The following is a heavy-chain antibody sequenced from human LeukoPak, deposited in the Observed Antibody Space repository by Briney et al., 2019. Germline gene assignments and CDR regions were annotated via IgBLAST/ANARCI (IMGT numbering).Heavy chain of an antibody. Sequence: GGSLRLSCAASGFTFGSYGMHWVRQAPGKGLEWVTFIRSDGSNKYYADSVKGRFTISRDNSKNTLYLQMNSLRAEDTAVYYCAKVGLTVTTILDYFDYWGQGTLVIVSS. V-gene: IGHV3-30*02. J-gene: IGHJ4*02. CDR1: GFTFGSYG. CDR2: IRSDGSNK. D-gene: IGHD4-11*01. CDR3: AKVGLTVTTILDYFDY.